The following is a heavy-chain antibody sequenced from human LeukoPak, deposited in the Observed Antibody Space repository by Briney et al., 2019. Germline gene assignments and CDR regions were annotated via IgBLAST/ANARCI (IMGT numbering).Heavy chain of an antibody. CDR3: ARIEWERLGRAFDI. CDR2: ISRSGSST. CDR1: GFTFSSYA. V-gene: IGHV3-23*01. J-gene: IGHJ3*02. Sequence: GGSLRLSCAASGFTFSSYAMSWVRQAPGKGLEWVSAISRSGSSTYYADSVKGRFTISRDSSKNTLYLQMNSLRAEDTAVYYCARIEWERLGRAFDIWGQGTMVTVSS. D-gene: IGHD1-26*01.